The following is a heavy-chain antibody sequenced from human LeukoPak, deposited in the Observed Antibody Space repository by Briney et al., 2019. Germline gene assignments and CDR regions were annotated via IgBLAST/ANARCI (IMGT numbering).Heavy chain of an antibody. Sequence: SETLSLTCAVYGGSFSGYYWSWIRRPPGKGLEWIGYIYYSGSTNYNPSLKSRVTISVDTSKNQFSLKLSSVTAADTAVYYCAREARTYYDFWSGYYLGGKDVWGQGTTVTVSS. D-gene: IGHD3-3*01. V-gene: IGHV4-59*01. J-gene: IGHJ6*02. CDR3: AREARTYYDFWSGYYLGGKDV. CDR2: IYYSGST. CDR1: GGSFSGYY.